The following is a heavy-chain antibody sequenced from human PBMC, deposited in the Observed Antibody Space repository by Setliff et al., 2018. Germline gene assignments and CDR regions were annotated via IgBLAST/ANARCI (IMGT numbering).Heavy chain of an antibody. CDR3: ARPTYYYDSSGYPGNAFDI. V-gene: IGHV5-51*01. CDR1: GYSFTSYW. CDR2: IYPGDSDT. D-gene: IGHD3-22*01. J-gene: IGHJ3*02. Sequence: GESLKISCKGSGYSFTSYWIGWVRQMPGKGLEWMGFIYPGDSDTRYSPSFQGQVTISADKSISTAYLQWSSLKASDTAMYYCARPTYYYDSSGYPGNAFDIWGQGTMVTVSS.